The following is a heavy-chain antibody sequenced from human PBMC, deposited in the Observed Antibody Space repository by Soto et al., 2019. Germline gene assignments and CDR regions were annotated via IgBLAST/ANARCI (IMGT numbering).Heavy chain of an antibody. D-gene: IGHD5-18*01. J-gene: IGHJ4*02. V-gene: IGHV2-5*08. CDR2: VYWDDDK. CDR3: AHLPWKQLWPRAPVVY. CDR1: GASMSSGGYY. Sequence: TLSLTCTVSGASMSSGGYYWTWIRQPPGKALEWLTVVYWDDDKRYSPSLKSRLTITKDTSKNQLVLTMTNMDPVDAATYYCAHLPWKQLWPRAPVVYWGQGTPVTVSS.